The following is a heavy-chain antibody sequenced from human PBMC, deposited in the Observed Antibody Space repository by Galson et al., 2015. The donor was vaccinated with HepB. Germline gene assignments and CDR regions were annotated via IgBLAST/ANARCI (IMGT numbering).Heavy chain of an antibody. J-gene: IGHJ4*02. CDR1: GYTFTSYG. D-gene: IGHD6-13*01. CDR3: ARDDEAAAGTRLFDY. CDR2: ISAYNGNT. Sequence: SVKVSCKASGYTFTSYGISWVRQAPGQGLEWMGWISAYNGNTNYAQKLQGRVTMTTDTSTSTAYMELRSLRSDDTAVHYCARDDEAAAGTRLFDYWGQGTLVTVSS. V-gene: IGHV1-18*01.